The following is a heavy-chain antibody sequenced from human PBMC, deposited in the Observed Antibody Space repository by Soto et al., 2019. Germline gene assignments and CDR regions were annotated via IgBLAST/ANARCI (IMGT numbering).Heavy chain of an antibody. J-gene: IGHJ4*02. CDR2: IYWNDDK. D-gene: IGHD6-6*01. CDR1: GFSLSTSGVG. V-gene: IGHV2-5*01. CDR3: AHRWGSSSRESSLSYFDY. Sequence: SGPTLVNPTQTLTLTCTFSGFSLSTSGVGVGWIRQPPGKALEWLALIYWNDDKRYSPSLKSRLTITKDTSKNQVVLTMTNMDPVDTATYYCAHRWGSSSRESSLSYFDYWGQGTLVTVSS.